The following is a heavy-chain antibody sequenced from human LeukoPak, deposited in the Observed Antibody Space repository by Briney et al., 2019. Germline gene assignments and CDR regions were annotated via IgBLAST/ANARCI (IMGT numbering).Heavy chain of an antibody. CDR2: TYTSGST. Sequence: PSETLSLTCTVSGGSISSCDWSWIRQPAGKGLEWIGRTYTSGSTNYNPSLKSRVTMSVDMSKNQFSLKLSSMIAADTAVYYCARVSSSWYQDWYFDLWGRGTLVTVPS. V-gene: IGHV4-4*07. CDR1: GGSISSCD. J-gene: IGHJ2*01. CDR3: ARVSSSWYQDWYFDL. D-gene: IGHD6-13*01.